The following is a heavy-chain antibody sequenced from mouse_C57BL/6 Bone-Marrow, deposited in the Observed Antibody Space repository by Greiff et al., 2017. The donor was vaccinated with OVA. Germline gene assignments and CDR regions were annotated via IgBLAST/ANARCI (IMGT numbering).Heavy chain of an antibody. Sequence: EVQVVESGAELVRPGASVKLSCTASGFTINDDYMHWVKQRPEQGLEWIGLIDPENGDTDYASKFQGKATITADTSSNTAYLQLSSLTHEDTAVYDGTAHYYGSRYWFAYWGQGTLVTVSA. D-gene: IGHD1-1*01. CDR1: GFTINDDY. J-gene: IGHJ3*01. CDR3: TAHYYGSRYWFAY. CDR2: IDPENGDT. V-gene: IGHV14-4*01.